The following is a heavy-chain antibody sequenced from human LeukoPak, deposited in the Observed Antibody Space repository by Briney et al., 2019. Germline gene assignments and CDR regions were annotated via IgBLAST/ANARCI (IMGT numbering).Heavy chain of an antibody. CDR1: GFTFSNYA. Sequence: PGGSLRLSCAASGFTFSNYAMHWVRQAPGKGLEWVAVISYDGSIKYYADSVKGRFTISRDSSKNTLYLQMNSLSAEDTAVYYCARAAYGGNGYYFDCWGQGTLVTVSS. CDR3: ARAAYGGNGYYFDC. D-gene: IGHD4-23*01. CDR2: ISYDGSIK. J-gene: IGHJ4*02. V-gene: IGHV3-30-3*01.